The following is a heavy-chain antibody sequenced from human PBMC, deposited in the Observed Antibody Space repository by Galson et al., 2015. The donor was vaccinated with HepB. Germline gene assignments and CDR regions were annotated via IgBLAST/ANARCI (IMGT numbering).Heavy chain of an antibody. Sequence: QSGAEVKKPGESLKISCKVSGYTFTRYWIGWVRQMPGKGLEWMAMIYPGDSDTRYSPSFQGQVTISADKSIRTAYLQWSSLKASDPAMYYCAIHPGLGSGWYLFDYWGQGTLVTVSS. CDR1: GYTFTRYW. CDR3: AIHPGLGSGWYLFDY. J-gene: IGHJ4*02. CDR2: IYPGDSDT. D-gene: IGHD6-19*01. V-gene: IGHV5-51*01.